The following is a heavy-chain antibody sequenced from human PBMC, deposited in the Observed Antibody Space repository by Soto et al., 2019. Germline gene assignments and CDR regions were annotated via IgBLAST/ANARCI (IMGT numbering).Heavy chain of an antibody. CDR2: IYSGGST. D-gene: IGHD6-13*01. V-gene: IGHV3-66*01. CDR3: ARGYSAGWFNMDV. J-gene: IGHJ6*03. Sequence: GGSLRLSCAASGFTVSTNYMNWVRQAPGKGLEWVSVIYSGGSTYYADSVKGRFTISRDNSKNTLSLQMNSLRAEDTALYYCARGYSAGWFNMDVWGKGTTVTVSS. CDR1: GFTVSTNY.